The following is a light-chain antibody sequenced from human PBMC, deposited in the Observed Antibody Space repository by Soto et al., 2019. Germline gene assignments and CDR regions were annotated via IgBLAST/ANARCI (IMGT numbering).Light chain of an antibody. V-gene: IGLV2-14*02. J-gene: IGLJ2*01. CDR3: ASYTRTTTLV. Sequence: QSALTQPASVSGSPGQSITISCTGTSSDVGSYNLVSWYQQHPGKAPKLIIYEGIKRPSGVSNRFSASKSDNTASLTISGLQAEDEADYYCASYTRTTTLVFGGGTKLTVL. CDR1: SSDVGSYNL. CDR2: EGI.